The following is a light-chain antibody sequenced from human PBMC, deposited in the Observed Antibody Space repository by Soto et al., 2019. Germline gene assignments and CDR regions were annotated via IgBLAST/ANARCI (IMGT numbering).Light chain of an antibody. CDR2: SAY. J-gene: IGKJ1*01. CDR1: QDIGNK. Sequence: ASQMTQSPSSLSASVGDRVTITCRASQDIGNKLGWFQQKPGKAPELLIYSAYKLQSGVPSRFSGSGSGTDFTLTISSLQPEDFATYYCQQSYSSPPTFGQGTTGDIK. CDR3: QQSYSSPPT. V-gene: IGKV1-6*01.